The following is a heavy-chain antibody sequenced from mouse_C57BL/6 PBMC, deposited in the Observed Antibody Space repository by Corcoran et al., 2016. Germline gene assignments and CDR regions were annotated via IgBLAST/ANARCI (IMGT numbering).Heavy chain of an antibody. V-gene: IGHV3-6*01. J-gene: IGHJ4*01. CDR2: ISDDGSN. D-gene: IGHD2-4*01. CDR1: GYSITSGYY. Sequence: DVQLQESGPGLVKPSQSLSLTCSVTGYSITSGYYWNWIRQFPGNKLEWMGYISDDGSNNYNPSLKNRISITRDTSKNQFFLKLNSVTTEDTATYYCARDPYDYGAMDYWGQGTSVTVSS. CDR3: ARDPYDYGAMDY.